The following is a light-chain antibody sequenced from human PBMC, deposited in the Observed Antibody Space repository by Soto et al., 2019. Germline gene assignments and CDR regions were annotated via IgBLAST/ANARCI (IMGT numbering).Light chain of an antibody. Sequence: EIVMTQSPAALSVSPGERATLSCRASPSVGSNLAWYQQKPGQAPRLLIYAASTRATGIPARFSGSGSGTEFTLAISSLQSEDFAVYYCQQYDNWPFTFGPGTKVDDK. J-gene: IGKJ3*01. CDR1: PSVGSN. V-gene: IGKV3-15*01. CDR2: AAS. CDR3: QQYDNWPFT.